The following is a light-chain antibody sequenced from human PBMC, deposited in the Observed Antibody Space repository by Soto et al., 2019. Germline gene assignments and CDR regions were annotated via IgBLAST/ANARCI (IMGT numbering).Light chain of an antibody. V-gene: IGKV1-5*03. J-gene: IGKJ1*01. Sequence: DNQMTQSPSTLSASIGDRVTITCRASQSINSWLAWYQKKPGKVPKLLIYKASTLESGVPSRFSGSGSGTEFTLTISSLQPDDFATYYCQQYHSYPWTFGQGTTVEI. CDR2: KAS. CDR1: QSINSW. CDR3: QQYHSYPWT.